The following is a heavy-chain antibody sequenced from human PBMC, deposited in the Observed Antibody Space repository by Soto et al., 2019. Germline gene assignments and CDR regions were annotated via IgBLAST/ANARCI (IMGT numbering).Heavy chain of an antibody. J-gene: IGHJ6*02. V-gene: IGHV3-23*01. D-gene: IGHD3-10*01. CDR2: VSTNGRST. CDR1: GLAFGNYA. Sequence: GGSLRLSCRASGLAFGNYAMNWVRQVPGRGLEWVAGVSTNGRSTYYADSVRGRFTISRDNSKITVYLQMNSLRAEDTAVYYCAKDRAFNYFYGMDVWGQGTTVTVSS. CDR3: AKDRAFNYFYGMDV.